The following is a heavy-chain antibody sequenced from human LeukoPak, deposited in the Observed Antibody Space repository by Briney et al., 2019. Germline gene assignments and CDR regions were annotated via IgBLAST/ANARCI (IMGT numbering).Heavy chain of an antibody. Sequence: RRCPTLSSAAARMTFVMYAIGCVSQAPSNVLEWVAGISYDGRNKYYADSVKGRFSISRDNSKKTLYLQMNSLRAEDTAVYYCARRESSSLATLVDYWGQGELVPVSS. CDR1: RMTFVMYA. CDR2: ISYDGRNK. V-gene: IGHV3-30-3*02. J-gene: IGHJ4*02. CDR3: ARRESSSLATLVDY. D-gene: IGHD6-6*01.